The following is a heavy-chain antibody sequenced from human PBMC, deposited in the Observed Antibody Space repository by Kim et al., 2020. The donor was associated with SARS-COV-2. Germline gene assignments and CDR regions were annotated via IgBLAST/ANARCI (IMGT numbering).Heavy chain of an antibody. J-gene: IGHJ4*02. D-gene: IGHD3-22*01. CDR2: IYPGDSDT. CDR3: VRSWFGTSSSSYRH. CDR1: GFNIVSYW. Sequence: GESLKISCEVSGFNIVSYWIAWVRQKPGRGLEWMGIIYPGDSDTRYSPSFQGQVTISADKSINTAYLQWSSLKASDTATYYCVRSWFGTSSSSYRHWGQGTQVIVSS. V-gene: IGHV5-51*01.